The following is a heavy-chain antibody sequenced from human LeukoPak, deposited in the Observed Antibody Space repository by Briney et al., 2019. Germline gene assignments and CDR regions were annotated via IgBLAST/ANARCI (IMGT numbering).Heavy chain of an antibody. Sequence: GGSLRLSRAASGFTFSSHWMYWVRQGPGKGLVWVSRINTDGSSTAYANSVKGRFTISRDNAKNTLYMQMHSLRAEDTAVYYCASGKTYGLYQFDYWGQGSLVTVSS. V-gene: IGHV3-74*01. CDR2: INTDGSST. CDR3: ASGKTYGLYQFDY. D-gene: IGHD2-2*02. CDR1: GFTFSSHW. J-gene: IGHJ4*02.